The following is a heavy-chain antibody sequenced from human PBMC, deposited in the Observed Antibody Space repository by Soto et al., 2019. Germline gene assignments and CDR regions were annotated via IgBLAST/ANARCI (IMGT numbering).Heavy chain of an antibody. CDR2: INHEGRT. J-gene: IGHJ4*02. Sequence: PSQTLSLTSAVFGRSCGDTDWTWIRQPPGKGLEWIGEINHEGRTNYCPSLKNRVTITADTSKNQFSLKLTSVTAADTAVYYCASARFDYWGQGILVTVSS. V-gene: IGHV4-34*01. CDR1: GRSCGDTD. CDR3: ASARFDY.